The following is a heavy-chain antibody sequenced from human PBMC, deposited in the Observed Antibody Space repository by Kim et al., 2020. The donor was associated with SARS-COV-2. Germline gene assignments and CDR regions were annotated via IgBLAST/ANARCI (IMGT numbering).Heavy chain of an antibody. CDR2: INSDGSST. Sequence: GGSLRLSCAASRFTFSNYWMHWVRQAPGKGLVWVSRINSDGSSTGYAESVKGRFTMSRDNTKNTLYLQVNSLRDEDTAVYYCGRGNYYGRDGWGQGTTV. CDR3: GRGNYYGRDG. J-gene: IGHJ6*02. V-gene: IGHV3-74*01. CDR1: RFTFSNYW.